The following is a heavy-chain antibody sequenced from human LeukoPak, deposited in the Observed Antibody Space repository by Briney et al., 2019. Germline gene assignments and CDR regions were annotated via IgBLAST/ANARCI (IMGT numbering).Heavy chain of an antibody. CDR3: AREAHQAFDP. CDR1: GGSISSHY. V-gene: IGHV4-59*11. Sequence: SETLSLTYTVSGGSISSHYWSWLRQPPGKGLEWIGYIYYSGSTNYNPSLKSRVTISVDTSKNQFSLKLSSVTAADTAVYYCAREAHQAFDPWGQGTLVTVSS. CDR2: IYYSGST. J-gene: IGHJ5*02.